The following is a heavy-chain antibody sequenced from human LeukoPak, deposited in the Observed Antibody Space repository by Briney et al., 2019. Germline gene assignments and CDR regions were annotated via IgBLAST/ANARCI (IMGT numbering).Heavy chain of an antibody. CDR1: GFTFSSYA. D-gene: IGHD2-2*02. V-gene: IGHV3-23*01. CDR3: AKESRYCSRTSCYTGVDY. CDR2: ISGSGGST. Sequence: HPGGSLRLSCVASGFTFSSYAMNWVRQAPGKGLEWVSVISGSGGSTYYADSVKGRFTISRDNSRNTLYLQMNSLGGEDTAVYYCAKESRYCSRTSCYTGVDYWGQGTLVTVSS. J-gene: IGHJ4*02.